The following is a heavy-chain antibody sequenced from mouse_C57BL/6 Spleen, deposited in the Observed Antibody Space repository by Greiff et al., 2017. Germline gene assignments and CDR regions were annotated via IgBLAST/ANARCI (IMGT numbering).Heavy chain of an antibody. Sequence: VKLVESGPGLVQPAQCLSITCTVSGFSFTSYGVPWVRQSPGKGLEWLGVIWSGGSTDYNAAFISRLSIIKDDSKSQVFFKMNRLQADDTAIYYCASLRFYAMEYWGQGTSVTVAA. CDR2: IWSGGST. D-gene: IGHD6-2*01. V-gene: IGHV2-2*01. CDR3: ASLRFYAMEY. CDR1: GFSFTSYG. J-gene: IGHJ4*01.